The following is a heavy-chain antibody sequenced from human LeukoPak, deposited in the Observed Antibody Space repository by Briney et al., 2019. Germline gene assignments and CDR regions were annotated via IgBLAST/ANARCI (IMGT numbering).Heavy chain of an antibody. D-gene: IGHD3-22*01. V-gene: IGHV4-61*02. CDR3: ARLIGHYCYYYMYV. CDR1: GGSISSGSYY. CDR2: IYTSGST. J-gene: IGHJ6*03. Sequence: NPSQTLSLTCTVSGGSISSGSYYWSWIRQPAGKGLEWIGRIYTSGSTNYNPSLKSRVTISVDTSKNQFSLKLSSVTAADTAVYYCARLIGHYCYYYMYVWGKGTTVTVSS.